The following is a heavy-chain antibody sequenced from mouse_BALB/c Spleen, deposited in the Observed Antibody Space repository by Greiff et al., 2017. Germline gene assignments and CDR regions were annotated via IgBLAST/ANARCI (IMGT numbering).Heavy chain of an antibody. D-gene: IGHD3-2*01. Sequence: DVKLQESGPGLVKPSQSLSLTCTVTGYSITSDYAWNWIRQFPGNKLEWMGYISYSGSTSYNPSLKSRISITRDTSKNQFFLQLNSVTTEDTATYYCDSSGFAYWGQGTLVTVSA. V-gene: IGHV3-2*02. CDR1: GYSITSDYA. CDR2: ISYSGST. CDR3: DSSGFAY. J-gene: IGHJ3*01.